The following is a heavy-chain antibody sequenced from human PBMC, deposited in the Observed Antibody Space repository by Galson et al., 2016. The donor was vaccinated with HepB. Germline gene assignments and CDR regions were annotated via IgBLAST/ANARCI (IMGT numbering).Heavy chain of an antibody. D-gene: IGHD3-22*01. V-gene: IGHV3-21*01. CDR3: VRDKEDSSGYFGY. J-gene: IGHJ4*02. Sequence: SLRLSCAASGFTFSKYSMNWVRQAPGMRLEWVSSISFSSSYIYYADSVQGRFTISRDNAKNSLYLQMNSLRAEDTAVYYCVRDKEDSSGYFGYWGQGTLVTVAS. CDR1: GFTFSKYS. CDR2: ISFSSSYI.